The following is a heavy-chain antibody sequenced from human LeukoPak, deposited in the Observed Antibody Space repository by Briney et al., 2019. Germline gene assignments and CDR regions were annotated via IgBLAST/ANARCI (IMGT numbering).Heavy chain of an antibody. CDR3: ARERSDYSNLIDY. V-gene: IGHV3-7*01. D-gene: IGHD4-11*01. Sequence: GGSLGLSCVASGFTFSSYWMTWVRQAPGKGLEWVANIKTDGSLIYYVDSVKGRFTISRDNAKNSLYLQMNTLRAEDTAVYYCARERSDYSNLIDYWGQGTLVTVSS. CDR1: GFTFSSYW. CDR2: IKTDGSLI. J-gene: IGHJ4*02.